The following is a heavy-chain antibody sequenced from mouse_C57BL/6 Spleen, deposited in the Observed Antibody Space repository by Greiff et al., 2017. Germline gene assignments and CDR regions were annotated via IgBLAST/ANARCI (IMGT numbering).Heavy chain of an antibody. D-gene: IGHD1-1*01. Sequence: DVQLQESGPGLVKPSPSLSLSCSVTGYSITSGYYWNWIRQFPGNKLEWMGYISYDGSTNYNPSLKNRISITRDTSKNQFFLKLNSVTTEDTATYYCARGGDYYYGSSSLYAMDYWGQGTSVTVSS. J-gene: IGHJ4*01. CDR2: ISYDGST. CDR1: GYSITSGYY. CDR3: ARGGDYYYGSSSLYAMDY. V-gene: IGHV3-6*01.